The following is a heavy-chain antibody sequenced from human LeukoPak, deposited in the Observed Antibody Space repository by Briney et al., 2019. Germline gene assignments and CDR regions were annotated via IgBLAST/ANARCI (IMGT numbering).Heavy chain of an antibody. CDR1: GFTFSSYA. V-gene: IGHV3-23*01. Sequence: GGSLRLSCAASGFTFSSYAMSWVRQAPGKGLEWVSAISGSGGSTYYADSVKGRFTISRDNSKNTLYLQMNSLRAEDTAVYYCAREDTAMGYYYYYGMDVWGKGTTVTVSS. J-gene: IGHJ6*04. D-gene: IGHD5-18*01. CDR2: ISGSGGST. CDR3: AREDTAMGYYYYYGMDV.